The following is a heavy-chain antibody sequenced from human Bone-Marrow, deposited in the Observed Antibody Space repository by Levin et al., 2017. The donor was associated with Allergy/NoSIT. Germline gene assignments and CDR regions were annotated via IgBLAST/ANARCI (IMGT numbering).Heavy chain of an antibody. Sequence: ASVKVSCKASGYTFVNYGVSWVRQAPGQGLEWMGWISPYNGDTNYAQKFQGRVAMTTDTSTSTAYMELRSLRSDDTAMYYCARALGDSGDDYWGQGTLVTVSS. CDR2: ISPYNGDT. J-gene: IGHJ4*02. V-gene: IGHV1-18*01. CDR3: ARALGDSGDDY. D-gene: IGHD4-17*01. CDR1: GYTFVNYG.